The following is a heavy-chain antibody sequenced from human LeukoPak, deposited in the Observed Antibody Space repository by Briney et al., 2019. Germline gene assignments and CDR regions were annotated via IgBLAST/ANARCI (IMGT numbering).Heavy chain of an antibody. CDR2: IYPGDSDT. Sequence: GASLKISYKGSGYSFTSYWIGWVRPMPGKGLEWMGIIYPGDSDTRYSPSFQGQVTISADKSISTAYLQWSSLKASDTAMYYCATTIAAAANDAFDIWGQGTMVTVSS. V-gene: IGHV5-51*01. CDR1: GYSFTSYW. D-gene: IGHD6-13*01. CDR3: ATTIAAAANDAFDI. J-gene: IGHJ3*02.